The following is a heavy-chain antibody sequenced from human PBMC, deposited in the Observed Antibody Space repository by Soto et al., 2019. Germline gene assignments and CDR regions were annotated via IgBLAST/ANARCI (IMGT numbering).Heavy chain of an antibody. Sequence: QVQLVESGGGVVQPGRSLRLSCAASGFTFSSYAMHWVRQAPGKGLEWVAVISYDGSNKYYADSVKGRFTISRDNSKNTLYLQMNSLRAEDTDVYYCARALKYGMDVWGQGTTVTVSS. CDR2: ISYDGSNK. V-gene: IGHV3-30-3*01. CDR1: GFTFSSYA. J-gene: IGHJ6*02. CDR3: ARALKYGMDV.